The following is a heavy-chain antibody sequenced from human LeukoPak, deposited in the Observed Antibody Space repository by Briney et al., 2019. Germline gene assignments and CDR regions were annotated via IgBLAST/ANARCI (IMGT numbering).Heavy chain of an antibody. J-gene: IGHJ4*02. CDR1: GGSISNYY. D-gene: IGHD3-3*01. V-gene: IGHV4-4*07. CDR3: TRGDFWSGYYFY. CDR2: IFTSGST. Sequence: SETLSLTCTVSGGSISNYYWSWIRQPAGKGLEWIGRIFTSGSTNYNPSLKSRVTISVDTSKNQFSLKLSSVTAADTAVYYCTRGDFWSGYYFYWGQGTLVTVSS.